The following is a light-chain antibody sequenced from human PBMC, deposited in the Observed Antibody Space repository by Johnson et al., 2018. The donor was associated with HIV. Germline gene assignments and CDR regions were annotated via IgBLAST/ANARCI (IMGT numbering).Light chain of an antibody. CDR2: DNK. Sequence: QSVLTQPPSVSAAPGQKVTISCSGSSCDIGNNYVSWYQHLPGTAPKILIYDNKKRPSGIPDRFSGSKSGTSASLGITGLQTGAEADYYCGTWDSSLSADVFGTGTKVTVL. CDR1: SCDIGNNY. CDR3: GTWDSSLSADV. J-gene: IGLJ1*01. V-gene: IGLV1-51*01.